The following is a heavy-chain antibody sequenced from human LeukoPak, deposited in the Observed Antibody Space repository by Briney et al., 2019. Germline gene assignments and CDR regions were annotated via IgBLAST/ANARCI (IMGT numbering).Heavy chain of an antibody. CDR3: ATWDSSGWYGGAFDI. Sequence: GGSXXGYYWSWVRQPPGKGLEWIGEINHSGSTNYNPSLKSRVTISVDTSKNQFSLKLSSVTAADTAVYYCATWDSSGWYGGAFDIWGQGTMVTVSS. D-gene: IGHD6-13*01. V-gene: IGHV4-34*01. CDR1: GGSXXGYY. J-gene: IGHJ3*02. CDR2: INHSGST.